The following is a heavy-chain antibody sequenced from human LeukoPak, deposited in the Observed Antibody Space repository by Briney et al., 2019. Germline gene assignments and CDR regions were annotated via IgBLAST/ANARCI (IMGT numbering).Heavy chain of an antibody. D-gene: IGHD3-22*01. Sequence: GASVKVSCKASAYTFTSYYMHWVRQAPGQGLEWMGIINPSGGSTSYAQKFQGRVTMTRDTSTSTVYMELSSLRSEDTAVYYCARGAGYYDSSGYSYKHDAFDIWGQGTMVTVSS. CDR2: INPSGGST. CDR1: AYTFTSYY. J-gene: IGHJ3*02. CDR3: ARGAGYYDSSGYSYKHDAFDI. V-gene: IGHV1-46*01.